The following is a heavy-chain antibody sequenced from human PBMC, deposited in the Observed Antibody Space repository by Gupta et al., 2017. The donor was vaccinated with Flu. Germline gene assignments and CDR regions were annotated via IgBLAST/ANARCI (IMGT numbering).Heavy chain of an antibody. CDR2: IVVGSGVT. J-gene: IGHJ3*02. Sequence: QMQLVQSGPEVKKPGTSVKVSCKASGFTFSSSAVQWVRQARGQSLEWIGWIVVGSGVTDFAQKFQERVTIRRDMSTSTVYLDLSSLRSEDTAVYYCAAARFNVAEWAFDIWGQGTVVSVSS. CDR1: GFTFSSSA. V-gene: IGHV1-58*01. D-gene: IGHD3-3*01. CDR3: AAARFNVAEWAFDI.